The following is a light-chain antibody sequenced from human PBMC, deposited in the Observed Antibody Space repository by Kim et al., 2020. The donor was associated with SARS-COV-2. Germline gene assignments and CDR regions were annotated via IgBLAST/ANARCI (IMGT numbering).Light chain of an antibody. J-gene: IGLJ1*01. Sequence: GQSITTSCTGTSSDVGTYNHVSWYQHHPGKAPKLMIYAVTKRPSGVSHRFSGSKSGNTASLTISGLQGEDEADYYCSSYTSSSTYVFGTGTKVTVL. CDR2: AVT. CDR3: SSYTSSSTYV. CDR1: SSDVGTYNH. V-gene: IGLV2-14*03.